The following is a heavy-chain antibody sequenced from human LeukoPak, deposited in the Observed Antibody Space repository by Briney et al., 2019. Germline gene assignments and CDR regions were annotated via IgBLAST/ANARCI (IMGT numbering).Heavy chain of an antibody. CDR2: IKQDGSEK. CDR3: AREGLVVASRGYMDV. Sequence: GGSLRLSCAASGFTFSSYWMSWVRQAPGKGLEWVANIKQDGSEKYYVDSVKGRFTISRDNAKNSLYLQMNSLGAEDTAVYYCAREGLVVASRGYMDVWGKGTTVVVSS. V-gene: IGHV3-7*01. D-gene: IGHD2-15*01. CDR1: GFTFSSYW. J-gene: IGHJ6*03.